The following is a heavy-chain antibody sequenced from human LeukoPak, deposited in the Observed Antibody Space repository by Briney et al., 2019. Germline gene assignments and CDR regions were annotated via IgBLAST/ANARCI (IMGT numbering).Heavy chain of an antibody. CDR2: ISSSSSTI. J-gene: IGHJ4*02. D-gene: IGHD2-15*01. CDR1: GFTFSSYW. V-gene: IGHV3-48*04. Sequence: PGGSLRLSCAASGFTFSSYWMSWVRQAPGKGLEWVSYISSSSSTIYYADSVKGRFTISRDNAKNSLYLQMNSLRAEDTAVYYCARGGGHPDYWGQGTLVTVSS. CDR3: ARGGGHPDY.